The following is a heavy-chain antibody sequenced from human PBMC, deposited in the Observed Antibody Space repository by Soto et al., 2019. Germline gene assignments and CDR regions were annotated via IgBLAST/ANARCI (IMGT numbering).Heavy chain of an antibody. V-gene: IGHV3-23*01. Sequence: RKGLEWVSGISGSSSCTYYTDSVKGRFTISRDNSKNTVYLQMNSLGGEDTAVYYFFFQAEDGIRDVRSVSAFLLNRSSDL. CDR2: ISGSSSCT. CDR3: FFQAEDGIRDVRSVSAFLLNRSSDL. D-gene: IGHD3-10*02. J-gene: IGHJ2*01.